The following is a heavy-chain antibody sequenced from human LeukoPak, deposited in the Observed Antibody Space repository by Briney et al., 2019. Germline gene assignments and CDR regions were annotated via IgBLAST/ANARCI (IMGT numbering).Heavy chain of an antibody. CDR1: GASIRSSY. CDR3: ARPPHYYDTSGYSV. CDR2: IYYSGST. J-gene: IGHJ4*02. D-gene: IGHD3-22*01. V-gene: IGHV4-59*01. Sequence: PSETLSLTCTVSGASIRSSYWSWIRQPPGKGLEWIGYIYYSGSTNYNPSLKSRVTISVDTSKNQFSLRLNSVTAADTAVYYCARPPHYYDTSGYSVWGQGTLVTVSS.